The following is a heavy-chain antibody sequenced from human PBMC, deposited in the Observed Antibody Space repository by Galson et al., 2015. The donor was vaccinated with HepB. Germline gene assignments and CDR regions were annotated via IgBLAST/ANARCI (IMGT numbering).Heavy chain of an antibody. CDR3: ARGGSGGRLTTEYYYYYYGMDV. CDR2: ISSSGSTI. Sequence: SLRLSCAASGFTFSSYEMNWVRQAPGKGLEWVSYISSSGSTIYYADSVKGRFTISRDNAKNSLYLQMNSLRAEDTAVYYCARGGSGGRLTTEYYYYYYGMDVWGQGTTVTVSS. CDR1: GFTFSSYE. J-gene: IGHJ6*02. V-gene: IGHV3-48*03. D-gene: IGHD2-15*01.